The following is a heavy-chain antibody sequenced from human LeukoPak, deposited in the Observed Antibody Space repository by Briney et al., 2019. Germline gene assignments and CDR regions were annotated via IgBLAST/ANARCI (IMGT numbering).Heavy chain of an antibody. Sequence: SETLSLTCTVSGGSISSYYWSWIRQPPGKGLEWIGFIYYSGSTSYNPSLKSRVTISVDTSKNQFSLNLSSVTASETAVYYCARHRGYVGAFDVWGRGTVVTVSS. J-gene: IGHJ3*01. CDR2: IYYSGST. V-gene: IGHV4-59*08. CDR1: GGSISSYY. CDR3: ARHRGYVGAFDV. D-gene: IGHD3-22*01.